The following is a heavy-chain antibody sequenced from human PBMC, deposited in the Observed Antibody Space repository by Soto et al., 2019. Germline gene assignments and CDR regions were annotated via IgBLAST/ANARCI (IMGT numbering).Heavy chain of an antibody. CDR1: GGSISSSSYY. V-gene: IGHV4-39*01. CDR3: ARPSIAAAGAWFDP. CDR2: IYYSGST. Sequence: QLQLQESGPGLVKPSETLSLTCTVSGGSISSSSYYWGWIRESPGKGLEWIGSIYYSGSTYYNPSLKSRVTISVDTSKNQCSLKLSSVTAADTAVYYCARPSIAAAGAWFDPWGQGTLVTVSS. D-gene: IGHD6-13*01. J-gene: IGHJ5*02.